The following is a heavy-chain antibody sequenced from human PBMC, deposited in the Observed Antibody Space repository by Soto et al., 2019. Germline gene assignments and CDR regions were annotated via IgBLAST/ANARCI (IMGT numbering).Heavy chain of an antibody. Sequence: QVQLVESGGGVVQPGRSLRLCCAASGFTFSSYGMHWVRQAAGKGLEWVAVISYDGSNKYYADSVKGRFTISRDNSKNTLYLQMNSLRAEDTAVYYCAKAWGSSWPYYYYGMDVWGQGTTVTVSS. CDR3: AKAWGSSWPYYYYGMDV. V-gene: IGHV3-30*18. D-gene: IGHD6-13*01. J-gene: IGHJ6*02. CDR1: GFTFSSYG. CDR2: ISYDGSNK.